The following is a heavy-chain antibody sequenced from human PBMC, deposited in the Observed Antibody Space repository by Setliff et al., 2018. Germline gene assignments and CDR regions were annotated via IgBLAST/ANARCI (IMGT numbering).Heavy chain of an antibody. J-gene: IGHJ6*02. V-gene: IGHV1-3*01. CDR1: GYTFTSYA. CDR2: INAGNGNT. D-gene: IGHD3-3*01. Sequence: ASVKVSCKASGYTFTSYAMHWVRQAPGQRLEWMGWINAGNGNTNYSQKFQGRVTITRDTSASTAYMELSSLRSEDTAVYYCARDPRQNDNFWSGYYYYYYYGMDVWGQGTTVTVSS. CDR3: ARDPRQNDNFWSGYYYYYYYGMDV.